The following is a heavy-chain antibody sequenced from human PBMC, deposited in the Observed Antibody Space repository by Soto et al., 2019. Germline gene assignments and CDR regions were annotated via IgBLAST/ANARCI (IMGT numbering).Heavy chain of an antibody. V-gene: IGHV3-21*01. CDR3: ARDGSKWLKYGYFDL. J-gene: IGHJ2*01. CDR2: ISESSSHI. D-gene: IGHD5-12*01. Sequence: EVQVVESGGGLVKPGGSLRLSCAASGFTFSTYCMNWVRQAPGRGLEWVSYISESSSHIYYADSVKGRFIISRDNAKNSVYLQMNSLRAEDTAVYYCARDGSKWLKYGYFDLCGRGTLVTVSS. CDR1: GFTFSTYC.